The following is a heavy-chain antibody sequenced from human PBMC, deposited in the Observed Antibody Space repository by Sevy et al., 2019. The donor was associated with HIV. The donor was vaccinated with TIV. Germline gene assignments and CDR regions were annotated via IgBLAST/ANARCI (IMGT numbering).Heavy chain of an antibody. V-gene: IGHV3-30*18. Sequence: GKSLKISCAASGFTFSSYGMHWVRQAPGKGLEWVAVISYDGSNKYYGDSVKGRFTISRDNSKNTLYLQMNSLRAEDTAVYYCAKWSMGGARWLQLGAFDIWGQGTMVTVSS. D-gene: IGHD5-12*01. CDR3: AKWSMGGARWLQLGAFDI. CDR2: ISYDGSNK. J-gene: IGHJ3*02. CDR1: GFTFSSYG.